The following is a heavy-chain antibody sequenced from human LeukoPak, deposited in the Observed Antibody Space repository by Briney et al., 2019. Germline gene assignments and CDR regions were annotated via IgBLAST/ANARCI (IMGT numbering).Heavy chain of an antibody. D-gene: IGHD3-22*01. CDR1: GGSISSYY. J-gene: IGHJ4*02. V-gene: IGHV4-4*07. CDR2: IYTSGST. CDR3: ARGGITYYDSSGLDY. Sequence: SETLSLTCTVSGGSISSYYWSWIRQPAGKGLEWIGRIYTSGSTNYNPSLKSRVTMSVDTSKNQFSLKLSSVTAADMAVYYCARGGITYYDSSGLDYWGQGTLVTVSS.